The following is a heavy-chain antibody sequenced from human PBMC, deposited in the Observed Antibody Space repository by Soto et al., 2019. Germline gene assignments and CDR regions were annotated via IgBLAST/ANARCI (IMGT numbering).Heavy chain of an antibody. J-gene: IGHJ3*02. V-gene: IGHV3-66*01. Sequence: SGGSLRLSCTASGFNVSSNDRSWVRQAPGKGLEWVSVIYSGGSTYYADSVKGRFTISRDNSKNTLYLQMNSLGAEDTAVYYCARVPLFCGGDCLDAFDIWGQGTMVTVSS. CDR1: GFNVSSND. CDR3: ARVPLFCGGDCLDAFDI. D-gene: IGHD2-21*02. CDR2: IYSGGST.